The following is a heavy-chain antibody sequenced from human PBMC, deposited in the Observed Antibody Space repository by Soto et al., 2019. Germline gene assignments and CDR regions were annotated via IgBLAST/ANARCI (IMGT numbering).Heavy chain of an antibody. CDR1: GFTVSSNY. J-gene: IGHJ4*02. D-gene: IGHD6-13*01. CDR2: IYSGGST. CDR3: AISRYSSSWYYFDY. V-gene: IGHV3-53*01. Sequence: PGGSLRLSCAASGFTVSSNYMSWVRQAPGKGLEWVSVIYSGGSTYYADSVKGRFTISRDNSKNTLYLQMNSLRAEDTAVYYCAISRYSSSWYYFDYWGQGTLVTVSS.